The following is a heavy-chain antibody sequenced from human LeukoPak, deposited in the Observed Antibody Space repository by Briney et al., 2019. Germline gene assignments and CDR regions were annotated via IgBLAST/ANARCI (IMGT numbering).Heavy chain of an antibody. CDR3: AKDTAIRAFDI. J-gene: IGHJ3*02. CDR1: GFTFSRFA. CDR2: ISGSGSSA. Sequence: GGSLRLSCEISGFTFSRFAMNWVRQAPGQGLEWISIISGSGSSAYYADSVKGRFTISRDNSKNTLYLQMNSLRAEDTAVYYCAKDTAIRAFDIWGQGTMVTVSS. V-gene: IGHV3-23*01. D-gene: IGHD2-21*02.